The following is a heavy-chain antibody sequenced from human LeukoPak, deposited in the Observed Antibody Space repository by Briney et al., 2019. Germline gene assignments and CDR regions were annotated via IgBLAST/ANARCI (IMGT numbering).Heavy chain of an antibody. J-gene: IGHJ4*02. CDR2: ILYSGKT. CDR1: GFTVSSNY. CDR3: ARSPDSDRLDY. D-gene: IGHD3-22*01. Sequence: PGGSLRLSCAASGFTVSSNYMSWVRQAPGKGLEWIGNILYSGKTHYNPSLKSRVTISGDTSKNQFSLKLSSVTAADTAVYYCARSPDSDRLDYWGQGTLVTVSS. V-gene: IGHV4-59*02.